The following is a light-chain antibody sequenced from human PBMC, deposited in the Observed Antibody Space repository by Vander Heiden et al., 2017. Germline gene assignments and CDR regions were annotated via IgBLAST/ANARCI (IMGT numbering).Light chain of an antibody. Sequence: DIVMTQTPLSSPVTLGQPASISCRSSQSLVHSDGNTHLSWFQQRPGQPPRLLIYKMSNRFSGVPDRFSGSGAGTDFTLNISRVEAEDVGVYFCMQATQFPHTFGQGTKLEI. CDR3: MQATQFPHT. J-gene: IGKJ2*01. CDR2: KMS. CDR1: QSLVHSDGNTH. V-gene: IGKV2-24*01.